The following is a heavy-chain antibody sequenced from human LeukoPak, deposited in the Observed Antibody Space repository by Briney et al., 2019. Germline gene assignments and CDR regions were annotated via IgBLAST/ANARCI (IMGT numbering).Heavy chain of an antibody. CDR1: GFTFSSYS. V-gene: IGHV3-48*04. CDR2: ISSSSSTI. D-gene: IGHD2-15*01. CDR3: TRAGGDVVVVAATGY. Sequence: GGSLRLSCAASGFTFSSYSMNWVRQAPGKGLEWVSYISSSSSTIYYADSVKGRFTISRDNAKNSLYLQMNSLKTEDTAVYYCTRAGGDVVVVAATGYWGQGTLVTVSS. J-gene: IGHJ4*02.